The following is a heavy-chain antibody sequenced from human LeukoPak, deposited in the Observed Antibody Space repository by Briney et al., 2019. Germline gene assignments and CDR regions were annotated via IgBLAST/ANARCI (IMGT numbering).Heavy chain of an antibody. Sequence: SGTLSLTCTVSGYSISSGYYWGWIRQPPGKGLEWIGSIYHSGSTYYNPSLKSRVTISVDTSKNQFSLKLSSVTAADTAVYYCARGHVGGYDSGIDYWGQGTLVTVSS. CDR2: IYHSGST. J-gene: IGHJ4*02. V-gene: IGHV4-38-2*02. CDR1: GYSISSGYY. D-gene: IGHD5-12*01. CDR3: ARGHVGGYDSGIDY.